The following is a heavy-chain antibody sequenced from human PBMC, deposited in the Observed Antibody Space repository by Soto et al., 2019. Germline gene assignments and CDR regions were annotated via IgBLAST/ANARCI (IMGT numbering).Heavy chain of an antibody. CDR3: ARVAGDGLWYYYYYMDV. CDR2: IKQDGSEK. J-gene: IGHJ6*03. V-gene: IGHV3-7*03. CDR1: GFTFGIYW. D-gene: IGHD7-27*01. Sequence: GGSLRLSCAASGFTFGIYWMSWVRQAPGKGLEWVANIKQDGSEKNYEDSVKGRFTISRDNAKNSLYLQMNRLRAEDSAVNYCARVAGDGLWYYYYYMDVWGKGTTVTVSS.